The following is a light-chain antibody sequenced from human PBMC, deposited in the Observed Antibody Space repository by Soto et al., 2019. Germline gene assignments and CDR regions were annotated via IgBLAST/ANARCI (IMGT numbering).Light chain of an antibody. Sequence: EIVLTQSAATLSLSPGERATLSCRASQSVSSYLAWYQQKPGQAPRLLIYDASNRATGIPARFSGSGSGTDFTLTISSLEPEDFAVYYCQQRSNWPPDITFGPGTKVDIK. V-gene: IGKV3-11*01. J-gene: IGKJ3*01. CDR1: QSVSSY. CDR3: QQRSNWPPDIT. CDR2: DAS.